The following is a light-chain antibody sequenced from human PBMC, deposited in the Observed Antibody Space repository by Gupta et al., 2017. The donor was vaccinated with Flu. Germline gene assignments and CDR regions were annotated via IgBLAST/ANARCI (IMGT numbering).Light chain of an antibody. V-gene: IGKV2-28*01. CDR1: QSLLHSNGYNY. CDR3: MQALQTPPWT. Sequence: DIVMTQSPLSLPVTPGAPASISCRSSQSLLHSNGYNYLDWYLQKPGQSPQLLIYLGSNRASGVPDRFSGSGSGTDFTLKISRGEAEDVGVYYCMQALQTPPWTFGQGTKVEIK. CDR2: LGS. J-gene: IGKJ1*01.